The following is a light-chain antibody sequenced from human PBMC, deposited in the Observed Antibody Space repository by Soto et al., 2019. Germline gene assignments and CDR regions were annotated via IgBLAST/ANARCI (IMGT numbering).Light chain of an antibody. CDR3: MQALQAPNS. CDR1: QSLLHRNGYNY. J-gene: IGKJ5*01. Sequence: DILMTQSPLSLPVTPLEPSSISCRSSQSLLHRNGYNYLVWYLQKPGQSPQLLIYLGSNRASGDPDRFSGSGSGTDFTLKISRVEAEDVGVYYCMQALQAPNSFGQGTRLEIK. CDR2: LGS. V-gene: IGKV2-28*01.